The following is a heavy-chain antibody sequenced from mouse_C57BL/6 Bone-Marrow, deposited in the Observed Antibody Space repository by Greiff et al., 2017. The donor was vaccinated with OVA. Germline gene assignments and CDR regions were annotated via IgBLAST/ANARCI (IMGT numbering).Heavy chain of an antibody. D-gene: IGHD4-1*01. J-gene: IGHJ2*01. Sequence: VQLQQSGPELVKPGASVKISCKASGYTFTDYYMNWVKQSHGKSLEWIGDINPNNGGTSYNQKFKGKATLTVDKSSSTAYMELRSLTSEDSAVYYCASSYWDDYFDYWGQGTTLTVSS. CDR1: GYTFTDYY. CDR3: ASSYWDDYFDY. CDR2: INPNNGGT. V-gene: IGHV1-26*01.